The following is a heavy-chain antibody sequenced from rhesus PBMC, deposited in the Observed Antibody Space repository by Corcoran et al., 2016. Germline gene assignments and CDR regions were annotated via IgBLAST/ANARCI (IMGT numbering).Heavy chain of an antibody. CDR3: ATEYCTGSGCYGYFDY. Sequence: EVQLVQSGAEVKKPGASVNISCKASGYTFTDYYLHWVRQAPGKGLEWLGRLDPEDGEAIHAQKFQDRGTITADTSTDTAYMELSSLRSEDTAVYYCATEYCTGSGCYGYFDYWGQGVLVTVSS. D-gene: IGHD2-21*01. CDR2: LDPEDGEA. J-gene: IGHJ4*01. V-gene: IGHV1-111*02. CDR1: GYTFTDYY.